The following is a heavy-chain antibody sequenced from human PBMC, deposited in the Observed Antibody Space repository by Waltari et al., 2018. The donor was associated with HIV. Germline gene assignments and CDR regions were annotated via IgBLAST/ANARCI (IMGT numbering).Heavy chain of an antibody. J-gene: IGHJ4*02. Sequence: EVQLVESGGGWVQPGGSLTLTCEASGFTFYFYWLSWVRQTPGKVVALVANINPAGTERHYVDSVRGRFTISRDNGKASLLLQMKSLSVEDTAVYYCVTTHGSGDYDNDFDYWGQGTLV. V-gene: IGHV3-7*01. D-gene: IGHD3-10*01. CDR3: VTTHGSGDYDNDFDY. CDR1: GFTFYFYW. CDR2: INPAGTER.